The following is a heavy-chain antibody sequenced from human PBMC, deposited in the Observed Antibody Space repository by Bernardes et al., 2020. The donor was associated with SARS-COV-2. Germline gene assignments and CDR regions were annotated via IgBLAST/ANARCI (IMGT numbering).Heavy chain of an antibody. V-gene: IGHV3-48*04. CDR1: GFTFSGYS. D-gene: IGHD3-10*01. Sequence: GSLRLSCAASGFTFSGYSMNWVRQAPGKGLEWVSYISSSSSTIYYADSVKGRFTISRDNAKNSLYLQMNRMRAEDTAVYYCARGIYGSGSYYPSGFDYWGQGTLVIVSS. CDR2: ISSSSSTI. CDR3: ARGIYGSGSYYPSGFDY. J-gene: IGHJ4*02.